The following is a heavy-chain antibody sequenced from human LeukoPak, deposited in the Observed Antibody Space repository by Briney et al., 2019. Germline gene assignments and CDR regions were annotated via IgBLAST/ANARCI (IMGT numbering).Heavy chain of an antibody. D-gene: IGHD2-8*02. CDR2: IKQDESEI. CDR1: GFTFSDYW. V-gene: IGHV3-7*01. J-gene: IGHJ4*02. Sequence: QPGGSLRLSCAASGFTFSDYWMSWVRQSPGKGLEWVAKIKQDESEIYYVDSVKGRFTISRDNAKNSLYLQMNSLRAEDTAVYYCASGWGPMVVSYWGQGTLVTVSS. CDR3: ASGWGPMVVSY.